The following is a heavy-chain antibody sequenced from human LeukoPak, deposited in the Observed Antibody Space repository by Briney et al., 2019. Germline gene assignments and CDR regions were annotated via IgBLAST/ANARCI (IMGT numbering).Heavy chain of an antibody. Sequence: GGSLSLSCVVSGFTFNNHAMRWVRQAPGKGLEWVSAISGSGDNTFYAGCVRGRFTISRDNSKNTLYLQMGSLRAEDTAIYYCTKDFRGSGYFFDYWGQGTPVTVSS. V-gene: IGHV3-23*01. J-gene: IGHJ4*02. D-gene: IGHD3-10*01. CDR3: TKDFRGSGYFFDY. CDR2: ISGSGDNT. CDR1: GFTFNNHA.